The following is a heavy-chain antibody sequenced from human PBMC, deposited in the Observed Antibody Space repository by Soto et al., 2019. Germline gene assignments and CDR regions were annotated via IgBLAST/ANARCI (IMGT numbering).Heavy chain of an antibody. J-gene: IGHJ4*02. V-gene: IGHV4-39*01. Sequence: QLQLQESGPGLVKPSETLSLTCTVSGGSISSSSYYWGWIRQPPGKGLEWIGSIYYSGSTYYNPSLKSRVTISVDTSKNQFSLKLSSVTAADTAVYYCARHGATTDPSYFDYWGQGTLVTVSS. D-gene: IGHD4-17*01. CDR2: IYYSGST. CDR1: GGSISSSSYY. CDR3: ARHGATTDPSYFDY.